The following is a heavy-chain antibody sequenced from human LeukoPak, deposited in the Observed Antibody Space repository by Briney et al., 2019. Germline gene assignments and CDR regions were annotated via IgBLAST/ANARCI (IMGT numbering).Heavy chain of an antibody. Sequence: PGGSLRLSCAASGFIFSSYGMSWVRQAPGKGLEWVGRIKSKTDGGTTDYAAPVKGRFTISRDDSKNTLYLQMNSLKTEDTAVYYCTTDQYSLLWFGESSGTDYWGQGTLVTVSS. D-gene: IGHD3-10*01. CDR3: TTDQYSLLWFGESSGTDY. CDR2: IKSKTDGGTT. CDR1: GFIFSSYG. J-gene: IGHJ4*02. V-gene: IGHV3-15*01.